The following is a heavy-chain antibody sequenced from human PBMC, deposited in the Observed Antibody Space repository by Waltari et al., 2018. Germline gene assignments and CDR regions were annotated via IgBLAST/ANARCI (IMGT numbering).Heavy chain of an antibody. J-gene: IGHJ4*02. Sequence: EVQLAESGGGLVQPGGSLRLSCAVSGFTFSDYYMDWVRQAPGKGRELFARSRNKANSYTTEYAASVKGRFTISRDDSKNSLNLQMNSLETDDTAVYFCARAFQYGGTSHFDDWGQGTLVTVSS. CDR3: ARAFQYGGTSHFDD. D-gene: IGHD1-26*01. CDR1: GFTFSDYY. V-gene: IGHV3-72*01. CDR2: SRNKANSYTT.